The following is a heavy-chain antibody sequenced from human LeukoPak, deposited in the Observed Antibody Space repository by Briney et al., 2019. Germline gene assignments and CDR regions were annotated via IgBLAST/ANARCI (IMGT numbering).Heavy chain of an antibody. J-gene: IGHJ4*02. CDR1: GFTFSNYG. CDR3: ARDITGDPPPYYCDY. D-gene: IGHD7-27*01. CDR2: MWFDGSQK. V-gene: IGHV3-33*01. Sequence: QSGGSLRLSCAASGFTFSNYGLHWVRQAPGKGLEWLADMWFDGSQKYYADSVKGRFTISRDNSKSMLYLQMNSLRAEDTAVYYCARDITGDPPPYYCDYWGQGSLVTVSS.